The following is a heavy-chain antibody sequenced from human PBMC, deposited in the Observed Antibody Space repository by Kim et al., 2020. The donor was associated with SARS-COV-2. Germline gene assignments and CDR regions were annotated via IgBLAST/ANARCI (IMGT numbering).Heavy chain of an antibody. D-gene: IGHD3-9*01. CDR3: ARDRDILTGYYNEDGMDV. V-gene: IGHV3-48*04. J-gene: IGHJ6*02. Sequence: GGSLRLSCAASGFTFSSYSMNWVRQAPGKGLEWVSYISTSSSTTYYADSVKGRFTISRDNAKNSLYLQMNSLRAEDTAVYYCARDRDILTGYYNEDGMDVWGQGTTVTVSS. CDR2: ISTSSSTT. CDR1: GFTFSSYS.